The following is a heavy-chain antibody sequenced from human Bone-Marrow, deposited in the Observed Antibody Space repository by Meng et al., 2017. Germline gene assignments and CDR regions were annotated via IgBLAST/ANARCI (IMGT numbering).Heavy chain of an antibody. V-gene: IGHV4-34*01. Sequence: QVQLQVPGHGPVTPSAPLSLTCAVYGESFSGYYWCLIRQPPGKVLEWICEINHSGSTNYNPSLKSRVTISVDTSKNQFSLKLSSVTAADTAVYYCARDNTMIGSFDYWGQGTPVTVSS. CDR3: ARDNTMIGSFDY. CDR1: GESFSGYY. D-gene: IGHD3-22*01. J-gene: IGHJ4*02. CDR2: INHSGST.